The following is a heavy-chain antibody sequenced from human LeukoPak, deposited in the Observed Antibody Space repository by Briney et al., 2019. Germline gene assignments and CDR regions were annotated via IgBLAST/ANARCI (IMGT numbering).Heavy chain of an antibody. V-gene: IGHV3-74*01. CDR2: INSDGSWT. CDR1: GNYW. D-gene: IGHD5-24*01. Sequence: PGGSLRLSCAASGNYWMHWVRQVPGKGLVWVSHINSDGSWTSYADSVKGRFTISRDNAKNTLILQMNSLRVEDTAVYYCARDWVYKIDYWGRGTLVTVSS. J-gene: IGHJ4*02. CDR3: ARDWVYKIDY.